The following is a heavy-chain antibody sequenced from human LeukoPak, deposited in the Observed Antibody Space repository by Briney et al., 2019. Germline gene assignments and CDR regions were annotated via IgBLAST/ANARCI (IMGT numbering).Heavy chain of an antibody. CDR1: GFTFSSYA. CDR3: AKDMSYGGNSPYFDY. D-gene: IGHD4-23*01. V-gene: IGHV3-9*01. Sequence: GGSLRLSCAASGFTFSSYAMSWVRQAPGKGLEWVSGISWNSGSIGYADSVKGRFTISRDNAKNSLYLQMNSLRAEDTALYYCAKDMSYGGNSPYFDYWGQGTLVTVSS. CDR2: ISWNSGSI. J-gene: IGHJ4*02.